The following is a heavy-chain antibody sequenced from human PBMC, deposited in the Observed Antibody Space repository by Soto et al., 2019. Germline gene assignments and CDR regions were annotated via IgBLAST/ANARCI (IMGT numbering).Heavy chain of an antibody. CDR2: ISSNGGST. D-gene: IGHD1-26*01. V-gene: IGHV3-64*01. CDR3: ARDDVGGRYSMDV. CDR1: GFTFSSYA. J-gene: IGHJ6*03. Sequence: EVQLVESGGGLVQPGGSLRLSCAASGFTFSSYAMHWVRQAPGKGLEYVSAISSNGGSTYYANSVKGRFTISRDNSKNTLYLQMGSLRAKDMAVYYCARDDVGGRYSMDVWGQGTTVTVSS.